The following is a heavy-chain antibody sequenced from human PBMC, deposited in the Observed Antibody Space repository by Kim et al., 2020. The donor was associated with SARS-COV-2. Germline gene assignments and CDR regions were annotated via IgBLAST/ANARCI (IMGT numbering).Heavy chain of an antibody. D-gene: IGHD2-2*02. Sequence: VKGRFTISRDNSKNTLYLQMNSLRAEDTAVYYCARALGYCSSTSCYTLDYWGQGTLVTVSS. J-gene: IGHJ4*02. CDR3: ARALGYCSSTSCYTLDY. V-gene: IGHV3-30*07.